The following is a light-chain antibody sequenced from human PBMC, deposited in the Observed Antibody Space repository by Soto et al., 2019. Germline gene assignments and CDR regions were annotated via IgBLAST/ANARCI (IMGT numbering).Light chain of an antibody. Sequence: DIQMTQSPSSLSASLGDTVTITCQASQSIITYLSWYQEKPGKAPERLIYSAVKLQSGVPSRFSGSGSMRDFTLTISSLQPEDFATYYCQQTYSTPWTFGQGTKVEIK. CDR2: SAV. V-gene: IGKV1-39*01. J-gene: IGKJ1*01. CDR3: QQTYSTPWT. CDR1: QSIITY.